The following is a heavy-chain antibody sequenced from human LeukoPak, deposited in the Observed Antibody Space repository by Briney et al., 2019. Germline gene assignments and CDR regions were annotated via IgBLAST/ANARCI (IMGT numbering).Heavy chain of an antibody. CDR1: GFTFSSYA. D-gene: IGHD2-2*01. J-gene: IGHJ4*02. Sequence: GGSLRLSCAASGFTFSSYAMSWVRQAPGKGLELVSAISGSGGSTYYADSVKGRFTISRDNSKNTLYLQMNSLRAEDTAVYYCAKDLLVVPAAGTSNFDYWGQGTLVTVSS. CDR2: ISGSGGST. V-gene: IGHV3-23*01. CDR3: AKDLLVVPAAGTSNFDY.